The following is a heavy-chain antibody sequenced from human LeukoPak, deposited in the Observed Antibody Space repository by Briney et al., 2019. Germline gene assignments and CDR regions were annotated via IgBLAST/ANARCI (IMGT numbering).Heavy chain of an antibody. CDR3: AKCSYTYGNDAYDI. J-gene: IGHJ3*02. V-gene: IGHV3-23*01. D-gene: IGHD5-18*01. CDR2: IRGGGANP. CDR1: GFTCSNFA. Sequence: GGSLRLSCAASGFTCSNFAMNWVRQAPGKGLEWVSSIRGGGANPHYADSVKGRFTISRDNSKNTLYMEMNSLRAEDTAVYYCAKCSYTYGNDAYDIWGQGTMVTASS.